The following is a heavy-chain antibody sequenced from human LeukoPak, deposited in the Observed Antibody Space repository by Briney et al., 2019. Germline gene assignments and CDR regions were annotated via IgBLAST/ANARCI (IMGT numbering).Heavy chain of an antibody. CDR1: GFTFSSYG. D-gene: IGHD6-13*01. CDR2: ISYDGSNK. Sequence: GRSLRLSCAASGFTFSSYGMHWVRQAPGKGLEWVAVISYDGSNKYYADSVKGRFTISRDNSKNTLYLQMNSLRAEDTAVYYCAKARIAAAGTVQHWGQGTLVTVSS. J-gene: IGHJ1*01. CDR3: AKARIAAAGTVQH. V-gene: IGHV3-30*18.